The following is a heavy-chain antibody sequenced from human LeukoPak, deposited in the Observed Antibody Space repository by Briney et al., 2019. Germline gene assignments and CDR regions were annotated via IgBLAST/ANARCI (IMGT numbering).Heavy chain of an antibody. CDR3: AKQVSAPGPIDY. CDR2: IHDNGVGT. Sequence: GGSLRLSCGASGFTCSSYAMSWVRQAPGKGLEWVSAIHDNGVGTFYADFVKGRFTISRDNSKNTLYLQINSLRAEDTAVYYCAKQVSAPGPIDYWGQGTLVTVSS. V-gene: IGHV3-23*01. CDR1: GFTCSSYA. J-gene: IGHJ4*02.